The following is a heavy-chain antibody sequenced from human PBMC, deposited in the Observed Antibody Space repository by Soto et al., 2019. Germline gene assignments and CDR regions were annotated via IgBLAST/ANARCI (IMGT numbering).Heavy chain of an antibody. Sequence: QVQLVQSGAEVKKPGASVKVSCKASGYTFTSYGISWVRQAPGQGLEWMGWISAYNGNTNYAQKLRGRVTMTTDTSTSTAYMELSSLRSDDTAVYYCARDGSSSSWDYYYYGMDVWGQGTTVTVSS. CDR2: ISAYNGNT. J-gene: IGHJ6*02. V-gene: IGHV1-18*01. CDR1: GYTFTSYG. D-gene: IGHD6-13*01. CDR3: ARDGSSSSWDYYYYGMDV.